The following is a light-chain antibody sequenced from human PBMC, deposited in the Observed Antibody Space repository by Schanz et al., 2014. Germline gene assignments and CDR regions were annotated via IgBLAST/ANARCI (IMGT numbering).Light chain of an antibody. CDR1: QNISKS. V-gene: IGKV1-39*01. CDR2: GAS. J-gene: IGKJ1*01. CDR3: HQSDLIPWT. Sequence: DIQLTQSPSSLSASVGDRASITCRAGQNISKSLNWYQQKPGKAPNLLIYGASTLQNGVPSRFSGSGSGTEFTLTISSLQPEDFATYFCHQSDLIPWTFGQGTKVEV.